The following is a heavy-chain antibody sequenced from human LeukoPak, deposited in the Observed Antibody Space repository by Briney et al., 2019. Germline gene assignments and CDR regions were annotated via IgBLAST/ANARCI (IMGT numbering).Heavy chain of an antibody. D-gene: IGHD6-13*01. CDR2: IWYDGSDK. J-gene: IGHJ4*02. CDR1: GFTFSSYG. CDR3: ARDKNGYIDY. Sequence: GGSLRLSCAASGFTFSSYGMDWVSQAPGKGLEWVAIIWYDGSDKYYADSVKGRFTISRDNSKNMLYLQMNSLRVEDTAVYYCARDKNGYIDYWGQGTLVTVSS. V-gene: IGHV3-33*01.